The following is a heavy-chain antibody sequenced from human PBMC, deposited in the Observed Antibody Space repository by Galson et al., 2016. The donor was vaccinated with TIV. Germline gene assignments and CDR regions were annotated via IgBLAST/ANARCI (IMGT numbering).Heavy chain of an antibody. Sequence: SVKVSCKASGYTFTKYGISWVRQAPGQGLEWTGRISAYTGNIKEAQKFHDRVTMTTDTSTSTAYMELRSLRSEDTAVYFCATDRNTALDTYPYYYGMDVWGQGTTVTVSS. V-gene: IGHV1-18*01. D-gene: IGHD5-18*01. CDR2: ISAYTGNI. J-gene: IGHJ6*02. CDR3: ATDRNTALDTYPYYYGMDV. CDR1: GYTFTKYG.